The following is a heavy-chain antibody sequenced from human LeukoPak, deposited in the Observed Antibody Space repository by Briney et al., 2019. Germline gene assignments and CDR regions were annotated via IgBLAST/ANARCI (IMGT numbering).Heavy chain of an antibody. Sequence: VGSLRLSCAASGSTFSSYAMSWVRQAPGKGLEWVSAISGSGGSTYYADSVKGRSTISRDNSKNTLYLQMNSLRAEDTAVYYCAKDRLDYDILTGYYDYWGQGTLVTVSS. D-gene: IGHD3-9*01. CDR3: AKDRLDYDILTGYYDY. V-gene: IGHV3-23*01. CDR1: GSTFSSYA. J-gene: IGHJ4*02. CDR2: ISGSGGST.